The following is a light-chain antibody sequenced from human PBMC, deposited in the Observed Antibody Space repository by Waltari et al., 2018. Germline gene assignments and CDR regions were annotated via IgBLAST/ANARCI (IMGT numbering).Light chain of an antibody. CDR1: QIVSTN. Sequence: EIVMTQSPATLSVSPGERATISCRASQIVSTNLAWYHHKPGQAPRRLIYDASTRATGIPPRFSGSGSGTEFTLTISSLQPEDFAVYYCQQYKNWPPLTFGGGTKVEIK. V-gene: IGKV3-15*01. CDR2: DAS. CDR3: QQYKNWPPLT. J-gene: IGKJ4*01.